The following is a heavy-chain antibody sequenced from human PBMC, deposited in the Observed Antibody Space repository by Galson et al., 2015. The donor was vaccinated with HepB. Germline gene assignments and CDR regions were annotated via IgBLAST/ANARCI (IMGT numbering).Heavy chain of an antibody. V-gene: IGHV3-48*02. CDR3: ARSVRASFDS. Sequence: SLRLSCAASGFTFSIYSMNWVRQAPGKGLEWVSYMTSDMKTIYYADSVKGRFTISRDNAGNSQYLHMNSLRDEDTAVYFCARSVRASFDSWGQGTLVTVSS. CDR1: GFTFSIYS. CDR2: MTSDMKTI. J-gene: IGHJ4*02.